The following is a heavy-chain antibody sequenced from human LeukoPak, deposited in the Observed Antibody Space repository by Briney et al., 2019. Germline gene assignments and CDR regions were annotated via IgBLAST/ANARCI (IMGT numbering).Heavy chain of an antibody. J-gene: IGHJ4*02. CDR2: ISGSGDSP. V-gene: IGHV3-23*01. CDR1: GFAFSTYA. CDR3: AKDGEQWLAPCGYFGY. D-gene: IGHD6-19*01. Sequence: PGGSLRLSCAASGFAFSTYAMSWIRQAPGKGLEWVSTISGSGDSPYYADSVKGRVTISRDNSKNTLYLQMNSLRAEDTAVYYCAKDGEQWLAPCGYFGYWGQGTLVSVSS.